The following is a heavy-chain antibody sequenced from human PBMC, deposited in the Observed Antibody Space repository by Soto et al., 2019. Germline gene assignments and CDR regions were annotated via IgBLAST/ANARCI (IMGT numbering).Heavy chain of an antibody. V-gene: IGHV3-23*01. CDR2: ISGSGGST. Sequence: EVQLLESGGGLVQPGGSLRLSCAASGFTFSSYAMSWVRQAPGKGLEWVSAISGSGGSTYYADSVKGRFTISRDNSKNTLYLQMNSLRAEDTAVYYCAKSGVHDFWSGYYGVGGFDYWGQGTLVTVSS. J-gene: IGHJ4*02. CDR3: AKSGVHDFWSGYYGVGGFDY. D-gene: IGHD3-3*01. CDR1: GFTFSSYA.